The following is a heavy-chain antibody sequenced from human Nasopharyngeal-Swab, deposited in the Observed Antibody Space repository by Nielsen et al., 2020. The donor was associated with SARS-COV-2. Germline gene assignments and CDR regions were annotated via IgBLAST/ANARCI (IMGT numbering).Heavy chain of an antibody. CDR2: VYSGGRT. CDR3: ATFPPSYCGGPTHYCDY. V-gene: IGHV3-53*04. D-gene: IGHD2-21*01. J-gene: IGHJ4*02. Sequence: WSRQAPGKGPEWVSIVYSGGRTSYADSVNGRFSVSRHNSENTVYLQMNSLRTDDTALYYCATFPPSYCGGPTHYCDYWGQGTQVTVSS.